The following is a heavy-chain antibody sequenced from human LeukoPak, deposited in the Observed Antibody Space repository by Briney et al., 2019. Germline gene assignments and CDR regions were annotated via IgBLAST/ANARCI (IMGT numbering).Heavy chain of an antibody. CDR3: ARDLYYYDSSGYYEPVRFDY. D-gene: IGHD3-22*01. V-gene: IGHV1-69*13. CDR1: GGTFSSYA. Sequence: GASVKVSCKASGGTFSSYAISWVRQAPGQGLEWMGGIIPIFGTANYAQKFQGRVTITADESTSTAYMELSSLRSEDTAVYYCARDLYYYDSSGYYEPVRFDYRGQGTLVTVSS. CDR2: IIPIFGTA. J-gene: IGHJ4*02.